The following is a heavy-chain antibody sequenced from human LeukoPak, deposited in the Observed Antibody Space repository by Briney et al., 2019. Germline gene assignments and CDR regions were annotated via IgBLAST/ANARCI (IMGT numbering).Heavy chain of an antibody. CDR3: DSSGYTN. CDR2: ISGDGYVT. J-gene: IGHJ4*02. CDR1: GFTFTRYA. Sequence: GGSLRLSCGASGFTFTRYAMSWVRQAPGKGLEWGSAISGDGYVTFYADAVKGRFTLSRDNSKNTVYLQMSSLRAEDTAVYYCDSSGYTNWGQGTLVTVSS. V-gene: IGHV3-23*01. D-gene: IGHD3-22*01.